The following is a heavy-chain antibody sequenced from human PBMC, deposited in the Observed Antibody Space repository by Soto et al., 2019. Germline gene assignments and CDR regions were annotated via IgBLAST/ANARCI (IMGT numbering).Heavy chain of an antibody. D-gene: IGHD3-9*01. CDR2: IYHSGST. J-gene: IGHJ3*02. V-gene: IGHV4-30-2*01. Sequence: QLQLQESGSGLVKPSQTLSLTCAVSGGSISSGGYSWSWIRQPPGKGLEWIGYIYHSGSTYYNPSLKSRVTISVDRSKNQFSLKLSSVTAADTAVYYCARALRNYDILTGYYPDAFDIWGQGTMVTVSS. CDR1: GGSISSGGYS. CDR3: ARALRNYDILTGYYPDAFDI.